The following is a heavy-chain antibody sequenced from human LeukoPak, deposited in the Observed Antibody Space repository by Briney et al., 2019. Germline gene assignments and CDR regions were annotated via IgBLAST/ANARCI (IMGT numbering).Heavy chain of an antibody. Sequence: PGGSLRLSCAASGFTFSIYWMSWVRQAPGKGLEWVANIKQDGSEKYYVDSVKGRFTISRDNAKNSLYLQMNSLRAEDTAVYYCARIDYYYDSSGYYWLDYWGQGTLVTVSS. CDR1: GFTFSIYW. V-gene: IGHV3-7*01. CDR2: IKQDGSEK. J-gene: IGHJ4*02. D-gene: IGHD3-22*01. CDR3: ARIDYYYDSSGYYWLDY.